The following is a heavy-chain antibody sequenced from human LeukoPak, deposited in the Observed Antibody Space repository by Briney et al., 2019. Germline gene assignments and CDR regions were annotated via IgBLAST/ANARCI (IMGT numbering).Heavy chain of an antibody. CDR2: IYYSGST. Sequence: SETLSLTCTVSGGSISSYYWSWIRQPPGKGLEWIGYIYYSGSTNYNPSLKSRVTISVDTSKNQFSLKLSSVTAADTAVYYCARGYGPTDSSGWYDYWGQGTLVTVSS. CDR3: ARGYGPTDSSGWYDY. J-gene: IGHJ4*02. V-gene: IGHV4-59*12. CDR1: GGSISSYY. D-gene: IGHD6-19*01.